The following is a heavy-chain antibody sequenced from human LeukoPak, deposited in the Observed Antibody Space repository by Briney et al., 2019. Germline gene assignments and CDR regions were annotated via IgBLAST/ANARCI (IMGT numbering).Heavy chain of an antibody. Sequence: GRSLRLSCAASGFTFSSYGMHWVRQAPGKGLEWVAVISYDGSNEYYADSVKGRFTISRDNSKNTLYLQMNSLRAENTAVYYCAKAGPTDRFWDYWGQGTLVTVSS. V-gene: IGHV3-30*18. D-gene: IGHD3-3*01. CDR1: GFTFSSYG. J-gene: IGHJ4*02. CDR2: ISYDGSNE. CDR3: AKAGPTDRFWDY.